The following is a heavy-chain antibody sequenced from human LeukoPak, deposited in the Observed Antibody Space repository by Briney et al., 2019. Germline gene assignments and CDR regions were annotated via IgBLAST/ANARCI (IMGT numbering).Heavy chain of an antibody. J-gene: IGHJ5*02. Sequence: PGGSLRLSCAASGFTFSSYSMNWVRQAPGKGLEWVSSISSSSSYIYYADSVKGRFTISRDNAKNSLYLQMNGLRAEDTAVYYCARDCSSTRYNWFDPWGQGTLVTVSS. CDR3: ARDCSSTRYNWFDP. D-gene: IGHD2-2*01. CDR1: GFTFSSYS. V-gene: IGHV3-21*01. CDR2: ISSSSSYI.